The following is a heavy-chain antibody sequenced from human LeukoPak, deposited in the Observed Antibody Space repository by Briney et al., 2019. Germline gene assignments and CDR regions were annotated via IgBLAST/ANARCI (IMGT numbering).Heavy chain of an antibody. CDR2: IYTSGST. CDR1: GGSISSGSYY. CDR3: ARVSGGGSSWSSAVDY. J-gene: IGHJ4*02. Sequence: SETLSLTCTVSGGSISSGSYYWSWIRQPAGKGLGWIGRIYTSGSTNYNPSLKSRVTISVDTSKNQFSLKLSSVTAADTAVYYCARVSGGGSSWSSAVDYWGQGTLVTVSS. D-gene: IGHD6-13*01. V-gene: IGHV4-61*02.